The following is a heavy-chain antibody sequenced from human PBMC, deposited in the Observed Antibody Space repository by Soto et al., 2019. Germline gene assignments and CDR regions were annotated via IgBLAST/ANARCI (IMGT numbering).Heavy chain of an antibody. Sequence: QVQLQESGPGLVKPSETLSLTCTVSGGSISYDYCSWFRQPPGKGLEWIGYIYYSGSTTYNPSLKRRHTISVDTSKNQFSLQLNSVSAADTAVYSCARDGKQVPPWSIDLWGLGTLVTVSS. CDR1: GGSISYDY. V-gene: IGHV4-59*01. CDR2: IYYSGST. CDR3: ARDGKQVPPWSIDL. D-gene: IGHD1-26*01. J-gene: IGHJ2*01.